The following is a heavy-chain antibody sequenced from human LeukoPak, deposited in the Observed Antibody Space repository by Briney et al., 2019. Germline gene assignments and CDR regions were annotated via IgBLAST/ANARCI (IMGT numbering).Heavy chain of an antibody. CDR2: IVVGSGNT. J-gene: IGHJ4*02. CDR1: GFTFASSA. V-gene: IGHV1-58*02. Sequence: ASVKVSCKASGFTFASSAMQWVRQARGQRLEWIGWIVVGSGNTNYAQKFQERVTITRDMSTSTAYMVLSSLRSEDTAVYYCAAGVEAGNPPNYWGQGTLVTVSS. CDR3: AAGVEAGNPPNY. D-gene: IGHD6-13*01.